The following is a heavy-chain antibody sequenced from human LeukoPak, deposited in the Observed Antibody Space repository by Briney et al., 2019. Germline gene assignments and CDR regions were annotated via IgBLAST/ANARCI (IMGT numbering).Heavy chain of an antibody. CDR3: ARAYSNYNY. CDR1: GGSFSGYY. CDR2: INHSGIT. V-gene: IGHV4-34*01. D-gene: IGHD4-11*01. Sequence: SETLSLTCAVSGGSFSGYYWSWVRQPPGKGLEWIGEINHSGITNYNPSLKSRVTISVDTSKNQFSLKLSSVTAADTAVYYCARAYSNYNYWGQGTLVTVSS. J-gene: IGHJ4*02.